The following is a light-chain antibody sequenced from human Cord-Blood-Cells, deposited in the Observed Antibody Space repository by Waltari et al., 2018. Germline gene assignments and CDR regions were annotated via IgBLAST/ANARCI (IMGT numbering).Light chain of an antibody. CDR1: TSDVGGYTY. V-gene: IGLV2-14*03. J-gene: IGLJ1*01. CDR2: DVS. Sequence: QSALTHPASVSGSPGQPITISCTGTTSDVGGYTYVSWYQQHPGKAPNLMIYDVSNRPSGVSNRFSGSKSGNTASLTISGLQAEDEADYYCSSYTSSSTLVFGTGTKVTVL. CDR3: SSYTSSSTLV.